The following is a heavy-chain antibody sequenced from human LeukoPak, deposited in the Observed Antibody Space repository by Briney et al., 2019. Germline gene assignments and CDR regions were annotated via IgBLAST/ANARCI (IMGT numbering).Heavy chain of an antibody. D-gene: IGHD1-26*01. CDR1: GFTFSSYG. CDR3: AKEQLSGSYGTGFDY. J-gene: IGHJ4*02. Sequence: GGSLRLSCAASGFTFSSYGMHWVRQAPGKGLEWVAVIWYDGSNKYYADSVKGRFTISRDNSKNTLYLQMNSLRAEDTAVYYCAKEQLSGSYGTGFDYWGQGTLVTVSS. V-gene: IGHV3-30*02. CDR2: IWYDGSNK.